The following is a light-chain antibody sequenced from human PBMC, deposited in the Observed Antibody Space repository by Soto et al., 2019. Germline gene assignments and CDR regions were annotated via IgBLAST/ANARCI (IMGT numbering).Light chain of an antibody. Sequence: QSALTQPASVSGSPGQSITISCTGTSSDVGGYNYVSWYQQHPGKAPKLMIYDVSNRPSGVSSRFSGSKSGNTASLAISGLQTEDEADYYCSSYTSSSPGVFGGGTKVTVL. J-gene: IGLJ3*02. CDR2: DVS. CDR3: SSYTSSSPGV. CDR1: SSDVGGYNY. V-gene: IGLV2-14*01.